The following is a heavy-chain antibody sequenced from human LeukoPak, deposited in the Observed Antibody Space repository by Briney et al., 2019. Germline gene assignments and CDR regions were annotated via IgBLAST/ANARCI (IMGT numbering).Heavy chain of an antibody. J-gene: IGHJ4*02. Sequence: GGSLRLSCEASGFTFSNYWIHWVRQAPGKGLEWVSRISQDGSDTIYAASVKGRLTVSRDNAKNTVFLQLSSRKAEDTAVYYCARYHTGGFWGQGSLGTVS. V-gene: IGHV3-74*01. D-gene: IGHD1-14*01. CDR2: ISQDGSDT. CDR1: GFTFSNYW. CDR3: ARYHTGGF.